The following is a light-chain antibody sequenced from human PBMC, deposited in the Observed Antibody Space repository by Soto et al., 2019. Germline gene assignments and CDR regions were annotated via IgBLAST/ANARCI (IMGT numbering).Light chain of an antibody. J-gene: IGLJ2*01. V-gene: IGLV2-14*01. Sequence: QSALTQPASVSGSPGQSITISCTGTSSDVGCYDYVSWYQQHPGKAPRLMIYDVTNRPSGVSSRFSGSKSGNTASLTTSGLQAEDEADYYCSSYTTSSTLVFGGGTKLTVL. CDR1: SSDVGCYDY. CDR3: SSYTTSSTLV. CDR2: DVT.